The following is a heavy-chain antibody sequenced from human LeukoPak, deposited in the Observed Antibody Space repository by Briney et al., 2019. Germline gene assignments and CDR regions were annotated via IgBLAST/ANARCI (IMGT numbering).Heavy chain of an antibody. J-gene: IGHJ3*02. V-gene: IGHV3-30-3*01. CDR3: ARICSGGNCYFPSI. CDR2: ISYDGSNE. CDR1: GFSFRSYA. Sequence: GGSLRLSCTASGFSFRSYAMYWGRQAPGKGLEWVAIISYDGSNEHYADSVKGRFTISRDTSKNTLYLQMNSLRAEDTAVYYCARICSGGNCYFPSIWGQGTMVTVSS. D-gene: IGHD2-15*01.